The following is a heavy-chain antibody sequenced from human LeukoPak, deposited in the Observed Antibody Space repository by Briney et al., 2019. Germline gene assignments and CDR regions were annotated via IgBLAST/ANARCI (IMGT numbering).Heavy chain of an antibody. CDR1: GGSISSGGYY. J-gene: IGHJ6*02. D-gene: IGHD6-13*01. CDR3: ARGHRQQLLRAHYYSMDV. Sequence: SQTLSLTCTVSGGSISSGGYYWSWIRQPPGKGLEWIGYIYHSGSTNYNPSLKSRVTISVDTSNKQFSLKLSSVTAADTAVYYCARGHRQQLLRAHYYSMDVWGQGTTVTVSS. CDR2: IYHSGST. V-gene: IGHV4-30-2*01.